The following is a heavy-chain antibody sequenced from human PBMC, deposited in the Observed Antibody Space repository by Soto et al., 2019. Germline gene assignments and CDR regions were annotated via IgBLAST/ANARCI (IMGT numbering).Heavy chain of an antibody. CDR2: INHSGST. J-gene: IGHJ4*02. V-gene: IGHV4-34*01. D-gene: IGHD6-6*01. Sequence: SETLSLTCAVYGGSFSGYYWSWIRQPPGKGLEWIGEINHSGSTNYNPSLKSRVTISVDTSKNQFSLKLSSVTAADTAVYYCARGGRGYSSSSSYFDYWGQGTLVTVSS. CDR3: ARGGRGYSSSSSYFDY. CDR1: GGSFSGYY.